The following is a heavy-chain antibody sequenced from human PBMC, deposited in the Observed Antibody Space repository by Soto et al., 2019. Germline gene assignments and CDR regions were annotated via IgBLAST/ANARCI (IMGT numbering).Heavy chain of an antibody. Sequence: PGGSLRLSCAASGFTFSSYGMHWVRQAPGKGLEWVAVIRYDGSNKYYADSVKGRFTISRDNAKNTLYLQMNSLRAEDTAVYYCAREGIAVAIDAFDIWGQGTMVTV. CDR2: IRYDGSNK. CDR1: GFTFSSYG. D-gene: IGHD6-19*01. V-gene: IGHV3-33*01. CDR3: AREGIAVAIDAFDI. J-gene: IGHJ3*02.